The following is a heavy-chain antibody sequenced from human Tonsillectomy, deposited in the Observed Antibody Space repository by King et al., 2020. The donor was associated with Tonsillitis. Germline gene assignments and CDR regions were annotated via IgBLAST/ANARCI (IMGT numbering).Heavy chain of an antibody. D-gene: IGHD3-9*01. J-gene: IGHJ4*02. CDR1: GFTFSSYA. V-gene: IGHV3-30-3*01. CDR3: ARDGRYFHRADY. Sequence: VQLVESGGGVVQPGRSLRLSCAASGFTFSSYAMHWVRQAPGKGLEWVAIISYDGSNKNYADSVKGRFTISRDSSKNTLYLQMNSLRVEDTAVYYCARDGRYFHRADYWGQGTLVTVSS. CDR2: ISYDGSNK.